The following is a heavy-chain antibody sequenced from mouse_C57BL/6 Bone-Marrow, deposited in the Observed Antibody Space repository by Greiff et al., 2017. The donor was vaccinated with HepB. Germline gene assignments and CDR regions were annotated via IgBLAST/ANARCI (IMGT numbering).Heavy chain of an antibody. J-gene: IGHJ1*03. CDR2: IYPGSGNT. CDR1: GYTFTDYY. D-gene: IGHD1-1*01. Sequence: QVQLQQSGPELVKPGASVKISCKASGYTFTDYYINWVKQRPGQGLEWIGWIYPGSGNTKYNEKFKGKATLTVDTSSSTAYMQLSSLTSEDSAVYFCARSPYYGSSYVGWYFDVWGTGTTVTVSS. V-gene: IGHV1-84*01. CDR3: ARSPYYGSSYVGWYFDV.